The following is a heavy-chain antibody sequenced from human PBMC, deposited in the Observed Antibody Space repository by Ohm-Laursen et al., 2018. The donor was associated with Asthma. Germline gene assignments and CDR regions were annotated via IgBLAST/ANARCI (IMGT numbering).Heavy chain of an antibody. Sequence: SLRLSCAASGFTFNKHHMTWVRQAPGKGLEWVSAIDGSGGRTYYADSVNGRFTVSRDDSKNTLYLQMNSLRPDDTAVYYCARDVMEWYLPAFDFWGQGTLVTVSP. CDR3: ARDVMEWYLPAFDF. V-gene: IGHV3-23*01. J-gene: IGHJ4*02. D-gene: IGHD3-3*01. CDR1: GFTFNKHH. CDR2: IDGSGGRT.